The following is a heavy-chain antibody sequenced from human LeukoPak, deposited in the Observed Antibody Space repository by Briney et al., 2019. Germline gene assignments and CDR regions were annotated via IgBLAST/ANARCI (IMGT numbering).Heavy chain of an antibody. V-gene: IGHV5-51*01. Sequence: GESLKISCKASGYSFTSYWIGWVRQMPGKGREWMGIIDPSDSEPRYTPSFQGQVTISVDKSLTTADLQWNSLKASDTAMYYCARQTAMGRSGDYWGQGTLVTVSS. D-gene: IGHD5-18*01. J-gene: IGHJ4*02. CDR2: IDPSDSEP. CDR1: GYSFTSYW. CDR3: ARQTAMGRSGDY.